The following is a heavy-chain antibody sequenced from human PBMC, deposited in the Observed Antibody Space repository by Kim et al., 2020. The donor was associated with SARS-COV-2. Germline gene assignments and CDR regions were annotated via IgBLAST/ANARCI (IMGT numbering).Heavy chain of an antibody. J-gene: IGHJ4*02. Sequence: GNTFYADPVTGRFTISRDNSKTTLYLQVNSLRAEDTAVYYCARGGGYIDYWGQGTLVTVSS. CDR3: ARGGGYIDY. V-gene: IGHV3-23*01. CDR2: GNT. D-gene: IGHD2-15*01.